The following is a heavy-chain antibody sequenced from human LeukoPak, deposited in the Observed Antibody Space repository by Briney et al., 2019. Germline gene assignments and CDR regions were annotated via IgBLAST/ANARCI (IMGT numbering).Heavy chain of an antibody. CDR1: GFSFRSYA. CDR3: ARRNWGTESLESYSFDY. V-gene: IGHV3-23*01. CDR2: ISGSGDET. D-gene: IGHD7-27*01. J-gene: IGHJ4*02. Sequence: QPGGSLRLSCAASGFSFRSYALNWVRQAPGKGLEWVSTISGSGDETIYAASVKGRFTISRDNSENMLYLQMNSLRAEDTAIYYCARRNWGTESLESYSFDYWGQGTLVTVSS.